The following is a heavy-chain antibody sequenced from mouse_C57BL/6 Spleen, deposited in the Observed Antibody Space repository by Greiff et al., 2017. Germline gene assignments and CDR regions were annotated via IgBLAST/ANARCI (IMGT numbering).Heavy chain of an antibody. CDR1: GYSITSGYD. J-gene: IGHJ1*03. Sequence: EVKLVESGPGMVKPSQSLSLTCTVTGYSITSGYDWHWIRHFPGNKLEWMGYISYSGSTNYNPSLKSRISITHDTSKNHFFLKLNSVTTEDTATYYCARSALYSNYPYWYFDVWGTGTTVTVSS. CDR2: ISYSGST. D-gene: IGHD2-5*01. CDR3: ARSALYSNYPYWYFDV. V-gene: IGHV3-1*01.